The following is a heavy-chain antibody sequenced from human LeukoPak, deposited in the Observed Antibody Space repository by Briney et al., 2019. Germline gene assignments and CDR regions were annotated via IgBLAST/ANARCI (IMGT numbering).Heavy chain of an antibody. CDR2: INPNSGGT. V-gene: IGHV1-2*02. CDR3: ARDTTGQQLVY. D-gene: IGHD6-13*01. CDR1: GYTFTSYA. Sequence: ASVKVSCKASGYTFTSYAMNWVRQAPGQGLEWMGWINPNSGGTNYAQKFQGRVTMTRDTSISTAYMELSRLRSDDTAVYYCARDTTGQQLVYWGQGTLVTVSS. J-gene: IGHJ4*02.